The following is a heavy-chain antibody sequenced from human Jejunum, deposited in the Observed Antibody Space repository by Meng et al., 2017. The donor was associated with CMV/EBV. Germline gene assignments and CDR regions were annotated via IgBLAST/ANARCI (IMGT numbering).Heavy chain of an antibody. J-gene: IGHJ4*02. CDR2: INGDGSST. CDR3: ARATRAKWPYFDY. Sequence: EVQLVESGGGLVQPGGSLRLACAASGFTFSSYWLHWVRQAPGKGLVWVSHINGDGSSTSYADSVKGRFTISRDNAKNTLYLQMNSLRAEDTAVYYCARATRAKWPYFDYWGQGTLVTVSS. D-gene: IGHD5-12*01. CDR1: GFTFSSYW. V-gene: IGHV3-74*01.